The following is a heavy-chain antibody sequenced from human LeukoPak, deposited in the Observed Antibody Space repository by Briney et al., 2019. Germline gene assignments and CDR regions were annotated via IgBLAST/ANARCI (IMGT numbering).Heavy chain of an antibody. CDR2: IYYSGST. CDR3: ARVKGLYYDSSGYYDY. V-gene: IGHV4-31*03. CDR1: GGSISSGGYY. J-gene: IGHJ4*02. D-gene: IGHD3-22*01. Sequence: SETLSLTCTVSGGSISSGGYYWSWIRQHPGKGLEWIGYIYYSGSTYYNPSLKSRVTISVDTSKNQFSLKLSSVTAADTAVYYCARVKGLYYDSSGYYDYWGQGTLDTVSS.